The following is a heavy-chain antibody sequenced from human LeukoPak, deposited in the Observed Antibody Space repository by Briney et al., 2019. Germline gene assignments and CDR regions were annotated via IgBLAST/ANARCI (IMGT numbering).Heavy chain of an antibody. Sequence: GGSLRLSCAASGFTFSGSAMHWVRQASGKGLEWVGRIRSKANSYATAYAASVKGRFTISRDDSKNTAYLQMNSLKTEDTAVYYCTRLSYDAFDIWGQGTMVTVSS. CDR2: IRSKANSYAT. CDR3: TRLSYDAFDI. J-gene: IGHJ3*02. D-gene: IGHD1-26*01. V-gene: IGHV3-73*01. CDR1: GFTFSGSA.